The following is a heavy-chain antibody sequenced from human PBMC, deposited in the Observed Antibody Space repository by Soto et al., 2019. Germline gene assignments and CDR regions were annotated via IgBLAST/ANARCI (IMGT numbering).Heavy chain of an antibody. CDR1: GYTFTSYY. V-gene: IGHV1-46*01. J-gene: IGHJ6*02. Sequence: QVQLVQSGAEVKKPGASVKVSCKASGYTFTSYYMHWVRQAPGQGLEWMGIINPSGGSTSYAQKFQGRVTMTRDTSTSTGYMELSSLRSEDTAVYYCAREGMATILYYYGMDVWGQGTTVTVSS. CDR2: INPSGGST. D-gene: IGHD5-12*01. CDR3: AREGMATILYYYGMDV.